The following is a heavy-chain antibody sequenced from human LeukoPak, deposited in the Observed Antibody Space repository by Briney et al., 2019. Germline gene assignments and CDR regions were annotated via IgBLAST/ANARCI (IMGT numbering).Heavy chain of an antibody. Sequence: GGSLRLSCAASGFTFSSYAMSWVRQAPGKGLEWFSAISGSGGSTYYADSVKGRFTISRDNSKNTLYLQMNSLRAEDTAVYYCAKTLGKYSSYYFDYWGQGTLVTVSS. V-gene: IGHV3-23*01. CDR2: ISGSGGST. CDR3: AKTLGKYSSYYFDY. CDR1: GFTFSSYA. J-gene: IGHJ4*02. D-gene: IGHD5-18*01.